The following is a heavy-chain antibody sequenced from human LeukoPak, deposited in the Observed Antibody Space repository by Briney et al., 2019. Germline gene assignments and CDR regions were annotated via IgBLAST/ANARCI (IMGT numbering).Heavy chain of an antibody. Sequence: NPSETLSLTCTVSGGSISSYYWSWIRQPAGKGLEWIGRIYTSGSTNYNPSLKSRVTMSVDTSKNQFSLKLSSVTAADTAVYYCARHRYYGGLYYFDYWGQGTLVTVSS. J-gene: IGHJ4*02. V-gene: IGHV4-4*07. CDR3: ARHRYYGGLYYFDY. D-gene: IGHD4-23*01. CDR1: GGSISSYY. CDR2: IYTSGST.